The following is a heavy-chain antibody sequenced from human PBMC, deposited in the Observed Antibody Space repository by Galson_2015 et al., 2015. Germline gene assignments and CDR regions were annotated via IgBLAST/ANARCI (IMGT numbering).Heavy chain of an antibody. D-gene: IGHD3-10*01. V-gene: IGHV1-69*13. Sequence: SVKVSCKASGGTFSDYTIAWVRQAPGQGLEWMGGIIPMSGTTNYAQKFQGRVTITADESTSTANMELSSLRSEDTAVYYCARGQFGSNYYYYMDVWGKGTAVTVSS. J-gene: IGHJ6*03. CDR3: ARGQFGSNYYYYMDV. CDR2: IIPMSGTT. CDR1: GGTFSDYT.